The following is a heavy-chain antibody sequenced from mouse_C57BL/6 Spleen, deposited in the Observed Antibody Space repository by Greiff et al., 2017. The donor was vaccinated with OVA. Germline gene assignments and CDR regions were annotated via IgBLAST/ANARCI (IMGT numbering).Heavy chain of an antibody. J-gene: IGHJ4*01. Sequence: VQLVESGAELVRPGTSVKVSCKASGYAFTNYLIEWVKQRPGQGLEWIGVINPGGGGPTYNEKFKGKATLTVDTSSSTPYMQLSRLTSEDSAVYFCAREESGYAMDYWGQGTSVTVSS. CDR2: INPGGGGP. CDR1: GYAFTNYL. CDR3: AREESGYAMDY. V-gene: IGHV1-54*01.